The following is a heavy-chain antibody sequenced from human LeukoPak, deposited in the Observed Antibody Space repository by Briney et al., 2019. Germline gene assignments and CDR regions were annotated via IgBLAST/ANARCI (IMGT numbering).Heavy chain of an antibody. V-gene: IGHV3-21*01. J-gene: IGHJ4*02. CDR2: ISTSSSYI. CDR3: AREYSGYGDFDY. Sequence: GGSLRLSCAASGVTFSGYSMNWVRRAPGMGLEWISSISTSSSYIYYADSVKGRFTISRDNAKNSLYLQMSSLRAEDTAVYYCAREYSGYGDFDYWGQGTLVTVSS. CDR1: GVTFSGYS. D-gene: IGHD5-12*01.